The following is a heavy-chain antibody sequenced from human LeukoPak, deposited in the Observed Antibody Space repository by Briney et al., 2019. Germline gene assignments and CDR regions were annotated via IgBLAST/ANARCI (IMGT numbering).Heavy chain of an antibody. V-gene: IGHV3-30*18. Sequence: PGGSLRLSCAASGFTFSSYGMHWVRQAPGKGLEWVAVISYDGSNKYYADSVKGRFTISRDNSKNTLYLQMNSLRAEDTAVYYCAKGGIAADFDYWGQGTLVTVSS. CDR2: ISYDGSNK. D-gene: IGHD6-13*01. J-gene: IGHJ4*02. CDR3: AKGGIAADFDY. CDR1: GFTFSSYG.